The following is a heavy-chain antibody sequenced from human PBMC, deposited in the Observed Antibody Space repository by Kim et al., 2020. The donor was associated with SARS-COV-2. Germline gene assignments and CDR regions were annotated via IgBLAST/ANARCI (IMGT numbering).Heavy chain of an antibody. CDR1: GFSFNGYA. CDR2: ISYDGSNK. D-gene: IGHD3-10*01. J-gene: IGHJ6*01. Sequence: GGSLRLSCAASGFSFNGYAMHWVRQAPGKGLEWVAVISYDGSNKDYADSVKGRFTISRDNSKRTLYLQMNSLRVEDTAVYYCARSHNYGSFGWGMDF. CDR3: ARSHNYGSFGWGMDF. V-gene: IGHV3-30-3*01.